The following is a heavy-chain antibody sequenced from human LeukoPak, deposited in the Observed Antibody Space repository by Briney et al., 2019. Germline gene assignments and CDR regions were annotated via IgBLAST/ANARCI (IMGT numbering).Heavy chain of an antibody. Sequence: SETLSLTCTVSGGSISSGDYYWSWIRQPPGKGLEWIGYIYYSGSTYYNPSLKSRVTISVDTSKNQFSLKLSSVTAADTAVYYCASGYYYDSSGYYYGDWGQGTLDTVSS. V-gene: IGHV4-30-4*01. CDR2: IYYSGST. CDR3: ASGYYYDSSGYYYGD. CDR1: GGSISSGDYY. D-gene: IGHD3-22*01. J-gene: IGHJ4*02.